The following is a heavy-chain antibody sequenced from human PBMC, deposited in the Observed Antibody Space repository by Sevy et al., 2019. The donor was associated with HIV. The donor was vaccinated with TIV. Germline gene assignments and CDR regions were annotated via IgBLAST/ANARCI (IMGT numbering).Heavy chain of an antibody. D-gene: IGHD3-16*01. J-gene: IGHJ4*02. CDR2: IKGDGNDK. V-gene: IGHV3-7*01. CDR3: AHVTFGRFES. CDR1: GFTFSANW. Sequence: GGSLRLSCAASGFTFSANWMNWVRQAPGKGLEWVANIKGDGNDKHYVDSVEGRVTIAGDNAKNLLYLQMNSLRVEDTAGYYCAHVTFGRFESWGQRTLVTVSS.